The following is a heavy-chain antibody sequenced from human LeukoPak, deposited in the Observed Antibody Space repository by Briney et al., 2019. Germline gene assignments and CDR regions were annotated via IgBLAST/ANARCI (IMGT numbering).Heavy chain of an antibody. CDR3: ARTVTRFRYYYYYMDV. V-gene: IGHV4-34*01. Sequence: PSETLSLTCAVYGGSFSGYYWSWIRQPPGKGLEWIGEINHSGSTNYNPSLKSRVTISVDTSKNQFSLKLSSVTAADTAVYYCARTVTRFRYYYYYMDVWGKGTTVTVSS. CDR1: GGSFSGYY. J-gene: IGHJ6*03. CDR2: INHSGST. D-gene: IGHD4-17*01.